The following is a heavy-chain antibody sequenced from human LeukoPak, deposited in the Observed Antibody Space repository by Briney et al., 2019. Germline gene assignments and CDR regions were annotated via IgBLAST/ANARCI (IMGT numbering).Heavy chain of an antibody. J-gene: IGHJ4*02. D-gene: IGHD1-26*01. V-gene: IGHV1-24*01. CDR3: ATGHNFKVGATMAHGSLVY. CDR1: GYTLTELS. Sequence: ASVKVSCKVSGYTLTELSMHWVRQAPGKGLEWMGGFDPEDGETIYAQKFQGRVTMTRDTSISTAYMELSRLRSDDTAVYYCATGHNFKVGATMAHGSLVYWGQGTLVTVSS. CDR2: FDPEDGET.